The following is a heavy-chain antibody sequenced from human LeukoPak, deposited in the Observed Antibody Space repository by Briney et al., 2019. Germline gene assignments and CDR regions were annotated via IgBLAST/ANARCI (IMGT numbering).Heavy chain of an antibody. Sequence: GGSLRLSCAASELTFSSYTMNWVRQSPGKGLEWVSVISANGVATYYADSVKGRFTISRDNSKNTLYLQMNSLRAEDTAVYYCARDGSYCSGGSCLYGMDVWGQGTTVTVSS. CDR2: ISANGVAT. V-gene: IGHV3-23*01. J-gene: IGHJ6*02. CDR3: ARDGSYCSGGSCLYGMDV. D-gene: IGHD2-15*01. CDR1: ELTFSSYT.